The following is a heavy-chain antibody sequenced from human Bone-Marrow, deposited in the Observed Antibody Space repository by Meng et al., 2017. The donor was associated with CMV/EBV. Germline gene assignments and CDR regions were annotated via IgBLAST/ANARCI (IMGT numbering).Heavy chain of an antibody. Sequence: GESLKISCAASGFTFSNAWMSWVRQAPGKGLEWVSAISGSGGSTYYADSVKGRFTISRDNSKNTLYLQMNSLRAEDTAVYSCAKVGFQLLSFDYWGQGTLVTVSS. CDR2: ISGSGGST. J-gene: IGHJ4*02. CDR1: GFTFSNAW. D-gene: IGHD2-2*01. V-gene: IGHV3-23*01. CDR3: AKVGFQLLSFDY.